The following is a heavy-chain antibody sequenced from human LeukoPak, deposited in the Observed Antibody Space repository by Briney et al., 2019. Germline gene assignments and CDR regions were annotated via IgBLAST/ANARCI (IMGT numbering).Heavy chain of an antibody. V-gene: IGHV4-4*02. CDR3: ARAPHAPGAYDSSGYAVDY. CDR1: GGSISSSNW. Sequence: SETLSLTCAVSGGSISSSNWWSWVRQPPGKGLEWIGEIYHSGSTNYNPSLKSRVTISVDTSKNQFSLKLSSVTAADTAVYYCARAPHAPGAYDSSGYAVDYWGQGTLVTVSS. D-gene: IGHD3-22*01. J-gene: IGHJ4*02. CDR2: IYHSGST.